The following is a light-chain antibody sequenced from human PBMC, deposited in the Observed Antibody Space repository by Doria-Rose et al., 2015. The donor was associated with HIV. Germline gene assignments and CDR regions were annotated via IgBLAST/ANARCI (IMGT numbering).Light chain of an antibody. J-gene: IGKJ1*01. Sequence: EIVLTQSPGTLSLSPGERATLSCRASQSFSSTYLAWYQQKPGQAPSLLIYDGSTRATGIPDRFSASGPGTDFTLTINRLEPEDFALYYCHQYGILWTFGQGTKVEI. CDR1: QSFSSTY. CDR3: HQYGILWT. CDR2: DGS. V-gene: IGKV3-20*01.